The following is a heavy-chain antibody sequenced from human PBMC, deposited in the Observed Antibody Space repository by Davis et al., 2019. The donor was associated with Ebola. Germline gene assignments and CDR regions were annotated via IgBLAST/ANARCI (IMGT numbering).Heavy chain of an antibody. CDR2: IYPGDSDT. D-gene: IGHD2-8*01. V-gene: IGHV5-51*01. Sequence: GESLKISCKGSDNTFTNYWIGWVRQRPGKGLEWMGIIYPGDSDTRYSPSFLGQVIISADKSTGTAYLQWSSLKASDGAMYFCARSNNGNYRGPDAFDIWGQGTMVTVSS. CDR3: ARSNNGNYRGPDAFDI. CDR1: DNTFTNYW. J-gene: IGHJ3*02.